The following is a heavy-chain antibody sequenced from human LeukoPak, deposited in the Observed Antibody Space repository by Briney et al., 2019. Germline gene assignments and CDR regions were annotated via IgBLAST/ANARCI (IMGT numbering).Heavy chain of an antibody. V-gene: IGHV4-61*08. Sequence: SQTLSLTCTVSGGSISSGDYYWSWIRQPPGKGLEWIGYIYYSGSTNYNPSLKSRVTISVDTSKNQFSLKLSSVTAADTAVYYCARLGTVAAAGRDWFDPWGQGTLVTVSS. CDR3: ARLGTVAAAGRDWFDP. CDR2: IYYSGST. CDR1: GGSISSGDYY. D-gene: IGHD6-13*01. J-gene: IGHJ5*02.